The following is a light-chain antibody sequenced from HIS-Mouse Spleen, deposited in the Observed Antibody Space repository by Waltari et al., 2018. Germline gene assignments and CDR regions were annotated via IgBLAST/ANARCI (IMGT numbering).Light chain of an antibody. J-gene: IGLJ1*01. CDR3: SSYTSSSTV. V-gene: IGLV2-18*02. CDR1: SSDVGSYNR. Sequence: QSALTQPPSVSGSPGQSVTISCTGTSSDVGSYNRVSWYQQPPGTAPKLMIYEVSNRPSGVPDRVSGSTSGNTASLTISGLQAEDEADYYCSSYTSSSTVFGTGTKVTVL. CDR2: EVS.